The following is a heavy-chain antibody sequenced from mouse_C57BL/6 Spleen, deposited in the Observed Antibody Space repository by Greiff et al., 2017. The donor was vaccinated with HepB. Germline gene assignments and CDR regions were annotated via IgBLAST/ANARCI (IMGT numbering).Heavy chain of an antibody. J-gene: IGHJ3*01. CDR2: IHPSDSDT. CDR1: GYTFTSYW. V-gene: IGHV1-74*01. D-gene: IGHD3-2*02. Sequence: VKLQQPGAELVKPGASVKVSCKASGYTFTSYWMHWVKQRPGQGLEWIGRIHPSDSDTNYNQKFKGKATLTVDKSSSTAYMQLSSLTSEDSAVYYCAMPSDSSGYGFAYWGQGTLVTVSA. CDR3: AMPSDSSGYGFAY.